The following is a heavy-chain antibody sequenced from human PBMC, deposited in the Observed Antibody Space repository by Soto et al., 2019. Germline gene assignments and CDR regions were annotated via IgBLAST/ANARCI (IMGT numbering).Heavy chain of an antibody. J-gene: IGHJ6*02. D-gene: IGHD4-17*01. CDR2: ISSNGGST. CDR3: VKDLYGGRDAYYYGMDV. V-gene: IGHV3-64D*08. CDR1: GFTFSSYA. Sequence: GGSLRLSCSASGFTFSSYAMHRVRQAPGKGLEYVSAISSNGGSTYYADSVKGRFTISRDNSKNTLYLQMSSLRAEDTAVYYCVKDLYGGRDAYYYGMDVWGQGTTVTVSS.